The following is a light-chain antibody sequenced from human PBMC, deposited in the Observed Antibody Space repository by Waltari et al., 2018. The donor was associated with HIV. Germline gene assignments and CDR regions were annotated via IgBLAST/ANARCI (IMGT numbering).Light chain of an antibody. CDR3: QQSHNDPLT. CDR2: DVS. CDR1: QDITNY. V-gene: IGKV1-33*01. J-gene: IGKJ4*01. Sequence: DIQMTQSPSSLSASIGDRVTITCQASQDITNYLNWYQQKPGKAPKVLIFDVSNLETGVPSRFSGSGSGTDFSLTISSLQPEDVATYYCQQSHNDPLTFGGGTKVEIK.